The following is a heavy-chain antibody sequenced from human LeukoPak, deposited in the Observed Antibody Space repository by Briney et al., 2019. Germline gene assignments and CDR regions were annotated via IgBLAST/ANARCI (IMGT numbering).Heavy chain of an antibody. J-gene: IGHJ4*02. Sequence: SVKVSCKASGGTFSSYAISWVRQAPGQGLEWMGGIIPIFGTANYAQKFQGRVTITADESTSTAYMELRSLRSDDTAVYYCAREWNYDILTGYLDYWGQGTLVTVSS. CDR2: IIPIFGTA. D-gene: IGHD3-9*01. CDR1: GGTFSSYA. V-gene: IGHV1-69*13. CDR3: AREWNYDILTGYLDY.